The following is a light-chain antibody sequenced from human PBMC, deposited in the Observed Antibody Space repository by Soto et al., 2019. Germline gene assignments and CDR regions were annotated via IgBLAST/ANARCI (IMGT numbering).Light chain of an antibody. Sequence: QSALTKPPSVSGSPGQSATISCTGTSTDFVSYNRVSWYQQPPGTAPKLIIYEASNRPSGVPDRFSGSKSGNTASLTISGLQAADEADYYCSLYTSENTYVFGTGTKLTVL. CDR1: STDFVSYNR. J-gene: IGLJ1*01. V-gene: IGLV2-18*01. CDR3: SLYTSENTYV. CDR2: EAS.